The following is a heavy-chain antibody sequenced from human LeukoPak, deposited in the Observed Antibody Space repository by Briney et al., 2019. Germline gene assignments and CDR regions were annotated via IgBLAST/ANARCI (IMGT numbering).Heavy chain of an antibody. D-gene: IGHD3-22*01. J-gene: IGHJ4*02. Sequence: ASVKVSCKASGYTFTSYYMHWVRQAPGQGLEWMGIINPSGGSTSYAQKFLGRVTMTRDMSTSTVYMELSSLRSEDTAVYYCARGRLRLDSSGYSPPPPLDYWGQGTLVTVSS. CDR3: ARGRLRLDSSGYSPPPPLDY. CDR1: GYTFTSYY. V-gene: IGHV1-46*01. CDR2: INPSGGST.